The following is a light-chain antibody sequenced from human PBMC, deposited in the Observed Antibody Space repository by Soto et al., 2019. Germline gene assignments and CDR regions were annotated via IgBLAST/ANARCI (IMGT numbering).Light chain of an antibody. V-gene: IGKV3D-20*02. Sequence: EIVLTQSPGTLSLSPVERATLSFRASQSVSSSYLAWYQQKPGQAPRLLIYDASNRATGIPARFSGSGSGTDFTLTISSLEPEDFAVYYCQQRSNWPPITFGQGTRLEIK. CDR2: DAS. CDR3: QQRSNWPPIT. J-gene: IGKJ5*01. CDR1: QSVSSSY.